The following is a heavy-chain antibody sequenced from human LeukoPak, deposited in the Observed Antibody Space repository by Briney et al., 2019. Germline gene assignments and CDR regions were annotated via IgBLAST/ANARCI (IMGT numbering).Heavy chain of an antibody. CDR3: ARDRGFYGSGSHNFGY. D-gene: IGHD3-10*01. CDR2: MNQDGSEK. J-gene: IGHJ4*02. V-gene: IGHV3-7*04. Sequence: GGSLRLSCAASGFTFSTYWMTWVRQAPGKGLEWVANMNQDGSEKYYVDSVKGRFTISRDNAKNSLFLQMTSLRAEDTAVYYCARDRGFYGSGSHNFGYWGQGTLVTVSS. CDR1: GFTFSTYW.